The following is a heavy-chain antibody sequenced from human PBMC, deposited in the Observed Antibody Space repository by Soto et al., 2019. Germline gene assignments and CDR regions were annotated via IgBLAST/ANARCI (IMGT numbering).Heavy chain of an antibody. CDR2: ISSNGVGT. Sequence: EVQLAESGGGLAQPGGSLRLSCAASGFTLSGYAMDWVRQAPGKGLEYVSGISSNGVGTYYANSVQGRFTISRDNSKNTVYLQMGSLRPEDLAVYYCAGRVRPDFYYMDVWGKGTTVTVSS. D-gene: IGHD3-10*02. CDR1: GFTLSGYA. V-gene: IGHV3-64*01. CDR3: AGRVRPDFYYMDV. J-gene: IGHJ6*03.